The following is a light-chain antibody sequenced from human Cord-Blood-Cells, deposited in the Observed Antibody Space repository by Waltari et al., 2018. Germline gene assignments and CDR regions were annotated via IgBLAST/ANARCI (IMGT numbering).Light chain of an antibody. CDR2: GAS. J-gene: IGKJ2*03. V-gene: IGKV3-20*01. CDR3: QQYGSSPYS. CDR1: QSVSSSY. Sequence: EIVLTQSHSTLSLSLGVRATLSCRASQSVSSSYLAWYQQKPGQAPRLLTYGASSRATGIPDRLSGSGSGTDFTLTISRLEPEDFAVYYCQQYGSSPYSFGQGTKLEIK.